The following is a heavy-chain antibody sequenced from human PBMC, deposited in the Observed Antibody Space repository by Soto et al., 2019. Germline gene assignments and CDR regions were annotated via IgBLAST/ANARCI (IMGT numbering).Heavy chain of an antibody. CDR2: IIPIFGTA. V-gene: IGHV1-69*06. D-gene: IGHD6-13*01. Sequence: GASVKVSCKASGGTFSSYAISWVRQAPRQGLEWMGGIIPIFGTANYAQKFQGRVTITADKSTSTAYMELSSLRSEDTAVYYCARGQQLVVGFDYWGQGTLVTVSS. CDR1: GGTFSSYA. J-gene: IGHJ4*02. CDR3: ARGQQLVVGFDY.